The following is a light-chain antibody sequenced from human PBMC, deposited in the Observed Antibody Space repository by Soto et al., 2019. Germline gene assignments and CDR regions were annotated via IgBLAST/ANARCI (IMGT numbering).Light chain of an antibody. Sequence: DIQMTQSPSSLSATVGDRVTISCRTSHRISSYLNWYQQKPGKAPRLLIYGTSSLQSGVPSRFSGSGSGTDFTLTISSLRTEDFATYHCQQSFTTLTFGQGTRLEI. CDR3: QQSFTTLT. J-gene: IGKJ5*01. CDR1: HRISSY. V-gene: IGKV1-39*01. CDR2: GTS.